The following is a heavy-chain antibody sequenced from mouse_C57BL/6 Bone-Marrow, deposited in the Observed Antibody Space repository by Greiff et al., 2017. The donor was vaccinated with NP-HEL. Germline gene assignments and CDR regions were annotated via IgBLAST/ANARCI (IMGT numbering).Heavy chain of an antibody. D-gene: IGHD2-3*01. V-gene: IGHV5-2*01. CDR3: ARHDGYYDFFYAMDY. CDR2: INSDGGST. CDR1: EYEFPSHD. Sequence: EVKLMESGGGLVQPGESLKLSCESNEYEFPSHDMSWVRKTPEKRLELVAAINSDGGSTYYPDTMERRFIISRDNTKKTLYLQMSSLRSEDTALYYCARHDGYYDFFYAMDYWGQGTSVTVSS. J-gene: IGHJ4*01.